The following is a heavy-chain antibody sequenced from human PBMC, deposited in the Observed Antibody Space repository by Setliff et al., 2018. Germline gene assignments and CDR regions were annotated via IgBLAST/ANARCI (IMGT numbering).Heavy chain of an antibody. V-gene: IGHV1-69*05. Sequence: SVKVSCKASGGTFSNYDISWVRQAPGQGLEWMGGIIPIFGTTNYEQRFQGRVTITTDESTSTAYMELISLRSEDTAIYYCARGDFYYYFYMDVWGKGTTVTVSS. CDR1: GGTFSNYD. CDR2: IIPIFGTT. J-gene: IGHJ6*03. CDR3: ARGDFYYYFYMDV.